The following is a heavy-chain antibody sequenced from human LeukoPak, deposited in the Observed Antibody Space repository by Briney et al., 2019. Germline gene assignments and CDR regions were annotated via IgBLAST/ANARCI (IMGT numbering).Heavy chain of an antibody. J-gene: IGHJ3*02. CDR1: GYTFTSYD. Sequence: ASVKVSCKASGYTFTSYDINWVRQATGQGLEWMGWMNPNSGNTGDAQKFQGRVTMTRNTSISTAYLELSSLRSEDTAVYYCARSPMRRDILTGPAFDIWGQGTMVTVSS. V-gene: IGHV1-8*01. CDR2: MNPNSGNT. D-gene: IGHD3-9*01. CDR3: ARSPMRRDILTGPAFDI.